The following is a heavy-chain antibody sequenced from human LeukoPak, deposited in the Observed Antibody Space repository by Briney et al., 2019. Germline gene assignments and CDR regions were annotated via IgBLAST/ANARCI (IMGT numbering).Heavy chain of an antibody. CDR2: ISSSGSTI. V-gene: IGHV3-48*03. Sequence: PGGSLRLSCAASGFTFSSYEMNWVRQAPGKGLEWVSYISSSGSTIYYADSVKGRFTISRDNSKNSLYLQMNSLRTEDTALYYCAKEGHGSGSYLDYWGQGTLVTVSS. D-gene: IGHD3-10*01. CDR3: AKEGHGSGSYLDY. CDR1: GFTFSSYE. J-gene: IGHJ4*02.